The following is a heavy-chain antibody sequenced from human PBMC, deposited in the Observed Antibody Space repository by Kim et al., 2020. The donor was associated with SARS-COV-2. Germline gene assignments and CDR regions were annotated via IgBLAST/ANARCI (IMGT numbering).Heavy chain of an antibody. CDR3: ARDFYVKDYYGDNHRDAFDV. CDR1: GFTFSSYG. Sequence: GGSLRLSCAASGFTFSSYGIHWVRQAPGKGLEWVAATSYDGRYKFYGDSVRGRFTVSRDNSRDTVYVQMDSLRAEDTAVYYCARDFYVKDYYGDNHRDAFDVWGQGTMVTVSS. D-gene: IGHD3-22*01. J-gene: IGHJ3*01. V-gene: IGHV3-30*03. CDR2: TSYDGRYK.